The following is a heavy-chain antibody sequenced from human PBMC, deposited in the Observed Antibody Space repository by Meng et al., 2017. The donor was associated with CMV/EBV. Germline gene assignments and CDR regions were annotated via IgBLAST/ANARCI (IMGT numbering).Heavy chain of an antibody. J-gene: IGHJ5*02. CDR2: INHSGST. V-gene: IGHV4-34*01. CDR3: ARGVGGWFDP. CDR1: GGPFSGYY. D-gene: IGHD1-26*01. Sequence: QAQLQQWGPGLLKPSGTLSLTCPVYGGPFSGYYWSWIRQPPGKGLEWIGEINHSGSTNYNPSLKSRVTISVDTSKNQFSLKLSSVTAADTAVYYCARGVGGWFDPWGQGTLVTVSS.